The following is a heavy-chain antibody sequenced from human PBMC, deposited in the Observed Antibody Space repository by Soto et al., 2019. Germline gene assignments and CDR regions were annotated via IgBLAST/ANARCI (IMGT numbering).Heavy chain of an antibody. Sequence: EASVKVSCKASGYTFTSYYMHWVRQAPGQGLEWMGIINPSGGSTSYAQKFQGRVTMTRDTSTSTVYMELSSLRSEDTAVYYCARDQGLTMIVVVHYYYYGMDVWGQGTTVTVSS. CDR2: INPSGGST. D-gene: IGHD3-22*01. CDR1: GYTFTSYY. V-gene: IGHV1-46*01. CDR3: ARDQGLTMIVVVHYYYYGMDV. J-gene: IGHJ6*02.